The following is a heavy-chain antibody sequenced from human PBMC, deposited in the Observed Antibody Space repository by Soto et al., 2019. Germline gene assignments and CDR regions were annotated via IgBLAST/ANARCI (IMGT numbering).Heavy chain of an antibody. CDR2: IIPIFHKA. V-gene: IGHV1-69*01. CDR3: ARDPNSNYGENWFDP. CDR1: GDTFSTYA. D-gene: IGHD1-7*01. J-gene: IGHJ5*02. Sequence: QVQLVQSGAEVKKPGSSVKVSCKASGDTFSTYAISWVRQAPGQGLEWMGGIIPIFHKAKYAQKFQGRVTINADESTSTAYMELSSLRSEDTAVYYCARDPNSNYGENWFDPWGQGTLVTVSS.